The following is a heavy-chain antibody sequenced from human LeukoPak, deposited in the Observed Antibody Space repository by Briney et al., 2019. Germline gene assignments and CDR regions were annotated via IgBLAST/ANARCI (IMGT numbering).Heavy chain of an antibody. CDR3: ARVVRYYYESSGYSDGHYGMDV. D-gene: IGHD3-22*01. V-gene: IGHV4-38-2*02. J-gene: IGHJ6*02. Sequence: SETLCLTCTVSGYSMSSGYYWGWIRQPPGKGREWIGIIYLSGSTYYNPSLKSRLTVSLDTSKNQLSLNLSSVTAADTAVYFCARVVRYYYESSGYSDGHYGMDVWGQGTTVTVSS. CDR2: IYLSGST. CDR1: GYSMSSGYY.